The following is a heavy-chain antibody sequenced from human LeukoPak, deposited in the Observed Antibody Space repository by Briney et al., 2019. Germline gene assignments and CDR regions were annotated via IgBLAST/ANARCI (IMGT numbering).Heavy chain of an antibody. Sequence: ASVKVSCKASGFTFSSYAMNWVRQAPGKGLEWVSVISDNGGLRYYADSVKGRFTISRDNSKNTLYLQMNGLRAEDTAVYYCAKRDEEYAFNLWGQGTMVTVSS. CDR1: GFTFSSYA. D-gene: IGHD5-24*01. J-gene: IGHJ3*01. V-gene: IGHV3-23*01. CDR2: ISDNGGLR. CDR3: AKRDEEYAFNL.